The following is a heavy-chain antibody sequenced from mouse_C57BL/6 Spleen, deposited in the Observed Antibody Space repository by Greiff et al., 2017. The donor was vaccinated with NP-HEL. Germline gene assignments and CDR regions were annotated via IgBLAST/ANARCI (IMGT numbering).Heavy chain of an antibody. V-gene: IGHV5-17*01. D-gene: IGHD2-5*01. CDR3: ARPSNYVYYYAMDY. J-gene: IGHJ4*01. CDR1: GFTFSDYG. CDR2: ISSGSSTI. Sequence: EVKLMESGGGLVKPGGSLKLSCAASGFTFSDYGMHWVRQAPEKGLEWVAYISSGSSTIYYADTVKGRFTISRDNAKNTLFLQMTSLRSEDTAMYYCARPSNYVYYYAMDYWGQGTSVTVSS.